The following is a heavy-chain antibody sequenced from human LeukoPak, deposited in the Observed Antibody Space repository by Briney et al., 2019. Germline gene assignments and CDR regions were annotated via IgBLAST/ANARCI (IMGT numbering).Heavy chain of an antibody. CDR3: AKDVAATISSGGYYFDL. CDR1: GFTLSSYA. J-gene: IGHJ4*02. D-gene: IGHD5-12*01. V-gene: IGHV3-23*01. Sequence: GGSLRLSCAASGFTLSSYAMSWVRQAPGKGLEWVSAISGTDGSTHYADSVKGRFTISRDSSNKRLYLQMNSLRAEDTAIYYCAKDVAATISSGGYYFDLWGQGTLVTVSS. CDR2: ISGTDGST.